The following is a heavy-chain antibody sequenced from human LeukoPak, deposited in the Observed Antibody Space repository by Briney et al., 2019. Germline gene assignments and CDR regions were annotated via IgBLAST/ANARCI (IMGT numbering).Heavy chain of an antibody. CDR1: GFSFSSYW. CDR2: INGDGSST. V-gene: IGHV3-74*01. Sequence: GGSLRLSCAASGFSFSSYWMHWARQAPGKGLVWVSRINGDGSSTRYADSVKGRFTISRDNAKNTLYLQMNSLRAEDTAVYYCARGGLNALEAFDIWGQGTLVTVCS. J-gene: IGHJ3*02. CDR3: ARGGLNALEAFDI. D-gene: IGHD1-1*01.